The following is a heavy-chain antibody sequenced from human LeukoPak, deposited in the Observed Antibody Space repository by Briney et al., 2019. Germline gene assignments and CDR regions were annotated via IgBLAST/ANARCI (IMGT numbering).Heavy chain of an antibody. J-gene: IGHJ4*02. Sequence: PGGSLRLSCAASGFTFSSYWMHWVRQAPGKGLVWVSRINSDGSSTSYADSVKGRFTISRDNAKNTLYLQMNSLRAEDTAVYYCARAGYYYDSSGYYPLDYWGQGTLVTVSS. CDR3: ARAGYYYDSSGYYPLDY. V-gene: IGHV3-74*01. CDR2: INSDGSST. D-gene: IGHD3-22*01. CDR1: GFTFSSYW.